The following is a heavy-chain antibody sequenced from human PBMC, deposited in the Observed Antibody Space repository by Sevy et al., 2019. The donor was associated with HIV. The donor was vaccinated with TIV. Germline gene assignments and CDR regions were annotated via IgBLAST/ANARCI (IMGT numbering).Heavy chain of an antibody. CDR1: GFIFGTYA. J-gene: IGHJ6*02. V-gene: IGHV3-23*01. Sequence: GGSLRLSCAASGFIFGTYAMSWVRQAPGKGLEWVSASSGSGGSTYNAESLKGRFTISRDNSKKKVYLQMNSLRAEDTAIYYCAKGDSTFYGLDVWGQGTTVTVSS. D-gene: IGHD2-2*01. CDR2: SSGSGGST. CDR3: AKGDSTFYGLDV.